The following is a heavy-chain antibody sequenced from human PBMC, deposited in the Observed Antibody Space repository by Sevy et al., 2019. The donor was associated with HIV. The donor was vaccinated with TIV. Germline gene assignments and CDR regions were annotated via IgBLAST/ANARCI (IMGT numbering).Heavy chain of an antibody. CDR1: GFTVSSNY. Sequence: GGSLRLSCAASGFTVSSNYMSWVRQAPGKGLEWVSLIYDVSSTYFADSVEGRFTISTDNSKNTLYLQMNSLRAEDKAVYYCATQSGYSTSPGAFDIWGQGTMVTVSS. V-gene: IGHV3-53*01. J-gene: IGHJ3*02. D-gene: IGHD6-6*01. CDR3: ATQSGYSTSPGAFDI. CDR2: IYDVSST.